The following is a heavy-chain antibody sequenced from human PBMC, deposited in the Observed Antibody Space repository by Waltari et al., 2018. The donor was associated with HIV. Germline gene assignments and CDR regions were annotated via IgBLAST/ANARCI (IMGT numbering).Heavy chain of an antibody. J-gene: IGHJ6*02. V-gene: IGHV3-74*01. Sequence: EVQLVESGGGLVQPGGSLRLSCAASGFTFRSYWLPWVRQAPRKGLVLFSRIHGDGSRTSYADFVKGRFTISRDNAKNTLYLERNSLRAEDTAVYYCARREATVVRGVYYYGMDVWGQGTTVTVSS. CDR2: IHGDGSRT. CDR1: GFTFRSYW. CDR3: ARREATVVRGVYYYGMDV. D-gene: IGHD3-10*01.